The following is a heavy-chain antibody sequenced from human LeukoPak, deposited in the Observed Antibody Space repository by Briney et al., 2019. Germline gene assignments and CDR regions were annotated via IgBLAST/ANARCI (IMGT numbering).Heavy chain of an antibody. CDR1: GFTFSSYT. D-gene: IGHD2-8*01. CDR2: ISSSSSYR. J-gene: IGHJ6*02. CDR3: ARIGCMQNYCYYGMDV. Sequence: GGSLRLSCAASGFTFSSYTMNWVRQAPGKGLVWVSSISSSSSYRYYADSVKGRFTLSRDNAKNSLYLQINSLRAEDTAVYYCARIGCMQNYCYYGMDVWGQGTTVTVSS. V-gene: IGHV3-21*01.